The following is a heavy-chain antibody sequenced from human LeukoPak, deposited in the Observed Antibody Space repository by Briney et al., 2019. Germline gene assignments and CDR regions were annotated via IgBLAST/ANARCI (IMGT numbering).Heavy chain of an antibody. CDR3: AKDDAWLQYGN. J-gene: IGHJ4*02. V-gene: IGHV3-74*01. CDR2: INSDGSST. Sequence: GGSLRLSCAASGFTFSSYWMHWVRQAPGKGLVWVSRINSDGSSTSYADSVKGRFTISRDNAKNTLYLQMNSLRPEDTAVYYCAKDDAWLQYGNWGRGTLVTVSS. D-gene: IGHD5-24*01. CDR1: GFTFSSYW.